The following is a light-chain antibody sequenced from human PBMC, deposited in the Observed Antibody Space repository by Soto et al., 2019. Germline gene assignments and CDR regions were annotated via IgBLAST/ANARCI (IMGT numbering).Light chain of an antibody. CDR1: QSVSSSY. J-gene: IGKJ1*01. Sequence: EIVLTQSPGTLSLSPGERATLSCRASQSVSSSYLAWYQQKLGQAPRLLIYDASSRATGIPDRFSGSGSGTDFTLTISRLEPEDFAVYYCQDYGSSRTFAQGTKVDI. CDR2: DAS. CDR3: QDYGSSRT. V-gene: IGKV3-20*01.